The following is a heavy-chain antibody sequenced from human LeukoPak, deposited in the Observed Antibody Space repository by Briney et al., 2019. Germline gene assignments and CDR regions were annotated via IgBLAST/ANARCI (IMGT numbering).Heavy chain of an antibody. D-gene: IGHD4-23*01. CDR2: ISPASGAT. V-gene: IGHV1-2*02. J-gene: IGHJ6*02. CDR3: ARSSSTTVVINYYGMDV. CDR1: GYTFTGSY. Sequence: ASVRVSCKASGYTFTGSYMHWVRQAPGQGFEWIGWISPASGATNYAQNFQGRVTLTTDTSITTAYMELSSLRSEDTAVYYCARSSSTTVVINYYGMDVWGQGTTVTVSS.